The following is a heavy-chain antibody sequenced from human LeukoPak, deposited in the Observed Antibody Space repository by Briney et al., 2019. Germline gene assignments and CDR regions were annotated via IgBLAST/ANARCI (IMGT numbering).Heavy chain of an antibody. CDR2: IYYSGST. D-gene: IGHD2-15*01. J-gene: IGHJ4*02. Sequence: SETLSLTCTVSGGSISSYSWSWIRQPPGKGLEWIGYIYYSGSTNYNPSLKSRGTISVDTSKNQFSLKLSSVTAADTAVYYCARGVVVAASFDYWGQGTLVTVSS. V-gene: IGHV4-59*01. CDR1: GGSISSYS. CDR3: ARGVVVAASFDY.